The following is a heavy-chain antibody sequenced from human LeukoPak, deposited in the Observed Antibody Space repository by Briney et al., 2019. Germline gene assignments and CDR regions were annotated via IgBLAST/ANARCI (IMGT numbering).Heavy chain of an antibody. V-gene: IGHV4-4*07. CDR1: GGSISSYY. Sequence: SGTLSLTCTVSGGSISSYYWSWIRQPAGKGLEWIGRIYTSGSTNYNPSLKSRVTMSVDTSKNQFSLKLSSVTAADTAVYYCARDRSYCSSTSCYYYFDYWGQGTLVTVSS. CDR3: ARDRSYCSSTSCYYYFDY. D-gene: IGHD2-2*01. CDR2: IYTSGST. J-gene: IGHJ4*02.